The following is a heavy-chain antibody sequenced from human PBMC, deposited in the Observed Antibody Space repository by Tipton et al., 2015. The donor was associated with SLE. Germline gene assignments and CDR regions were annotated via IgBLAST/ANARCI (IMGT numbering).Heavy chain of an antibody. CDR1: GGSISSHY. D-gene: IGHD5-12*01. J-gene: IGHJ1*01. V-gene: IGHV4-59*05. Sequence: GLVKPSETLSLTCTVSGGSISSHYWSWIRQPPGKALEWIGSLQHTGTTHYNPSLKSRASISADASKNHFSLKLNSVTAADTAVYYCATNGHGETYEFFTEYLRHWGQGTLVTVSS. CDR3: ATNGHGETYEFFTEYLRH. CDR2: LQHTGTT.